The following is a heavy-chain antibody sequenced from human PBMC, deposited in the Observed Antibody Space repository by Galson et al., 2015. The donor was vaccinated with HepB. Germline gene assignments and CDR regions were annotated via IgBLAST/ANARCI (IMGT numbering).Heavy chain of an antibody. Sequence: SVKVSCKASGYTFTSYGLSWVRQAPGQGLEWMGWISTSGGNTNYAQNLQGRVTMTINTSTSTAYMELRGLRSDDTAVYFCARDPRDKSGYYNGMDVWGQGTTVIVSS. CDR1: GYTFTSYG. V-gene: IGHV1-18*01. D-gene: IGHD1-26*01. CDR3: ARDPRDKSGYYNGMDV. CDR2: ISTSGGNT. J-gene: IGHJ6*02.